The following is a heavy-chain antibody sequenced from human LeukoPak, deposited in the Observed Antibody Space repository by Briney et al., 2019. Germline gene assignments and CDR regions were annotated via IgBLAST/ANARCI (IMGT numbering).Heavy chain of an antibody. CDR1: GFTFSSYA. Sequence: PGRSLRLSCAASGFTFSSYAMHWVRQAPGKGLEWVAVISYDGSNKYYADSVKGRFTISRDNSKNTLYLQMNSLRAEDTAVYYCARDGGYCSSTSCYVDYWGQGTLVTVSS. CDR2: ISYDGSNK. D-gene: IGHD2-2*01. CDR3: ARDGGYCSSTSCYVDY. V-gene: IGHV3-30-3*01. J-gene: IGHJ4*02.